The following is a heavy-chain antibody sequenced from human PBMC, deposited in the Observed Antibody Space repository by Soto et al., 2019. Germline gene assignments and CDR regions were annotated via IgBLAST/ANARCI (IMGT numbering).Heavy chain of an antibody. CDR3: ARHVPAAGYYHGMDV. V-gene: IGHV1-69*12. J-gene: IGHJ6*02. Sequence: QVQLVQSGAEVKKPGSSVKVSCKASGGTFSSYAISWVRQAPGQGLEWMGGIIPIFGAANYAQKFQGRVTITAHESTSTAYMELSRLRSEDTAVYYCARHVPAAGYYHGMDVWGQGTTVTVSS. D-gene: IGHD2-2*01. CDR2: IIPIFGAA. CDR1: GGTFSSYA.